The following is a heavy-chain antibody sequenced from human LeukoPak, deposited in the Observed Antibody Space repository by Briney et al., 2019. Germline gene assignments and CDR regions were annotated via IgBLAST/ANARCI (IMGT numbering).Heavy chain of an antibody. Sequence: GGSLRLSCAASGFTFSSYGMHWVRQAPGKGLEWVAFIRYDGSNKYYADSVKGRFAISRDNSKNTLYLQMNSLRAEDTAVCYCAKSRLVAPPSWFDPWGQGTLVTVSS. V-gene: IGHV3-30*02. D-gene: IGHD5-12*01. CDR2: IRYDGSNK. CDR1: GFTFSSYG. CDR3: AKSRLVAPPSWFDP. J-gene: IGHJ5*02.